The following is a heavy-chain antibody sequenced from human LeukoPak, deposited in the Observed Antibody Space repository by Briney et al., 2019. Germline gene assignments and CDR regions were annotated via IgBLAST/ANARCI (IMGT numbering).Heavy chain of an antibody. CDR3: ARAPTTVITPSPYYYMDV. V-gene: IGHV1-18*01. CDR2: INTFNGNT. J-gene: IGHJ6*03. Sequence: GASVKVSRKASGYNLITYGISWVRQAPGQGLEWMGWINTFNGNTKYAQILQGRVTMTTDTSTSTAYMELRSLKSDDTAVYYCARAPTTVITPSPYYYMDVWGKGTTVTVSS. CDR1: GYNLITYG. D-gene: IGHD4-23*01.